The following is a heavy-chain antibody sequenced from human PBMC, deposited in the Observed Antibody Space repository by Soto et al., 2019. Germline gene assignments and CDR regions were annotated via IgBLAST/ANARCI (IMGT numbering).Heavy chain of an antibody. CDR3: ARDRITTRGDAFDL. J-gene: IGHJ3*01. CDR1: GGTFSTYI. CDR2: IIPIPDIT. D-gene: IGHD3-3*01. V-gene: IGHV1-69*08. Sequence: QVQLVQSGAEVRKPGSSVKVSCKAPGGTFSTYIISWVRQAPGQGLEWMGRIIPIPDITNYAQKVQGRLTVTADRSTSTAYMELTSLKSEDTAVYYCARDRITTRGDAFDLWGQGKMVTVSS.